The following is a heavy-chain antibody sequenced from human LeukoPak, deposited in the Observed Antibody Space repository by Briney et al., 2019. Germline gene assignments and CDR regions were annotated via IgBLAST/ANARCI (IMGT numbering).Heavy chain of an antibody. CDR1: GYTFTSYG. V-gene: IGHV1-18*01. J-gene: IGHJ6*02. CDR3: ARDREWLVRYYGMDV. CDR2: ISAYNGNT. D-gene: IGHD6-19*01. Sequence: GASVKVSCKASGYTFTSYGISWVRQAPGQGLEWMGWISAYNGNTNYAQKLQGRVTMTTDTSTSTAYMELRSLRSDDTAVYYCARDREWLVRYYGMDVWGQGTTVTVSS.